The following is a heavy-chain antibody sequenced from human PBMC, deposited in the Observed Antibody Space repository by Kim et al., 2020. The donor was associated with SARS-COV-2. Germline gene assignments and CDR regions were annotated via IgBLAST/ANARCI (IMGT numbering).Heavy chain of an antibody. CDR3: ARKYGSGSYLAFDI. Sequence: NPSLKSRVTISVDTSKNQFSLKLSSVTAADTAVYYCARKYGSGSYLAFDIWGQGTMVTVSS. J-gene: IGHJ3*02. V-gene: IGHV4-34*01. D-gene: IGHD3-10*01.